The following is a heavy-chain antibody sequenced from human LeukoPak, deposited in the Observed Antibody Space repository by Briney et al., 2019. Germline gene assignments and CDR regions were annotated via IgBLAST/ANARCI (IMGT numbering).Heavy chain of an antibody. Sequence: SETLSPTCAVYGGSFSGYYWSWIRQPPGKGLEWIGGTNHSGSTNYNPSLKSRVTISVDTSKNQFSLKLSSVTAADTAVYYCARALPASYDYVWGSYRTKGPFGYWGQGTLVTVSS. J-gene: IGHJ4*02. V-gene: IGHV4-34*01. CDR3: ARALPASYDYVWGSYRTKGPFGY. D-gene: IGHD3-16*02. CDR1: GGSFSGYY. CDR2: TNHSGST.